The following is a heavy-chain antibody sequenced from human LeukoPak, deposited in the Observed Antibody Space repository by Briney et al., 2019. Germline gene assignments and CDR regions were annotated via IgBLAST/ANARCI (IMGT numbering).Heavy chain of an antibody. CDR2: ISWNSGSI. J-gene: IGHJ3*02. CDR1: GFTFDDYA. CDR3: AKDQYPNWGNVLDI. V-gene: IGHV3-9*01. Sequence: PGGSLRLSCAASGFTFDDYAMHWVRHAPGKGLEWVSGISWNSGSIGYADSVKGRFTISRDNAKNSLYLQMNSLRAEDTALYYCAKDQYPNWGNVLDIWGQGTMVTVSS. D-gene: IGHD7-27*01.